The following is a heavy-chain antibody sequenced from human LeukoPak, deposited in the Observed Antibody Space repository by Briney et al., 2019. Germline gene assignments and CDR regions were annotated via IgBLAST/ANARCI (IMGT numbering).Heavy chain of an antibody. J-gene: IGHJ4*02. CDR3: AKGSGSNTG. CDR2: ISSSSSYI. Sequence: AGGSLRLSCAASGFTLSSYSMNWVRQAPGKGLEWVSSISSSSSYIYYADSVKGRFTISRDNSKNTLYLQMNSLRAEDTAVYYCAKGSGSNTGWGQGTLVTVSS. CDR1: GFTLSSYS. V-gene: IGHV3-21*04. D-gene: IGHD1-26*01.